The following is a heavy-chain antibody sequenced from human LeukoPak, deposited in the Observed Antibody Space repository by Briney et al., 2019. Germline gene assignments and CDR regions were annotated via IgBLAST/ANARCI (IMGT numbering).Heavy chain of an antibody. CDR3: AKTGGVAAADY. Sequence: GGSLRLSCAASGFTFSSYWMTWVRQAPGKGLEWVAHIKQDGSEKNYVDSVKGPFTISRDNSKNMLYLQMNSLRAEDTAVYYCAKTGGVAAADYWGQGTLVTVSS. CDR1: GFTFSSYW. D-gene: IGHD6-13*01. CDR2: IKQDGSEK. V-gene: IGHV3-7*03. J-gene: IGHJ4*02.